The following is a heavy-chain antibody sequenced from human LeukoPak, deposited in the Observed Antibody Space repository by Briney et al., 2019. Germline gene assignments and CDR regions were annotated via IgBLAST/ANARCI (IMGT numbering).Heavy chain of an antibody. Sequence: ASVKVSCKVSGYTLTELPMHWVRQAPGKGLEWMGGFDPEDGETIYAQKFQGRVTMTEDTSTDTAYMELSSLRSEDTAVYYCATPSARRGYSGYDYDYWGQGTLVTVSS. J-gene: IGHJ4*02. CDR1: GYTLTELP. V-gene: IGHV1-24*01. D-gene: IGHD5-12*01. CDR3: ATPSARRGYSGYDYDY. CDR2: FDPEDGET.